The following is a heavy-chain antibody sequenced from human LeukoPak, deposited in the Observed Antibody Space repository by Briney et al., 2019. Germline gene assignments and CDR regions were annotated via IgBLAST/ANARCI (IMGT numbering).Heavy chain of an antibody. CDR3: ARSRQGATDY. D-gene: IGHD1-26*01. CDR2: IIPILGIA. CDR1: GGTFSSYT. V-gene: IGHV1-69*10. Sequence: GASVKVSCKSSGGTFSSYTISWVLQAPGQGLEWMGGIIPILGIANYAQKIQGRVTITADKSTSTAYMELSSLRSEDTAVYYCARSRQGATDYWGQGTLVTVSS. J-gene: IGHJ4*02.